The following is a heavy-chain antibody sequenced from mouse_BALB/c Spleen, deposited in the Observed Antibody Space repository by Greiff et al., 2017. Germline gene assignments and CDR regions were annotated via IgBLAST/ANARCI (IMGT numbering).Heavy chain of an antibody. CDR3: ASGGGYGWYFDV. Sequence: QLQQSGPELMKPGASVKISCKASGYSFTSYYMHWVKQSHGKSLEWIGYIDPFNGGTSYNQKFKGKATLTVDKSSSTAYMHLSSLTSEDSAVYYCASGGGYGWYFDVWGAGTTVTVSS. CDR2: IDPFNGGT. J-gene: IGHJ1*01. CDR1: GYSFTSYY. D-gene: IGHD2-2*01. V-gene: IGHV1S135*01.